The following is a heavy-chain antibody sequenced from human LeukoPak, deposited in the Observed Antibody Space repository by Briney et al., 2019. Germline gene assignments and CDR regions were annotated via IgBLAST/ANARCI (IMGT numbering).Heavy chain of an antibody. D-gene: IGHD6-13*01. J-gene: IGHJ3*02. CDR2: INHSGST. CDR1: GGSFSGYY. CDR3: ARTNGYSSSFDI. Sequence: SETLSLTCAVYGGSFSGYYWSWIHQPPGKGLEWIGEINHSGSTNYNPSLKSRVTISVDTSKNQFSLKLSSVTAADTAVYYCARTNGYSSSFDIWGQGTMVTVSS. V-gene: IGHV4-34*01.